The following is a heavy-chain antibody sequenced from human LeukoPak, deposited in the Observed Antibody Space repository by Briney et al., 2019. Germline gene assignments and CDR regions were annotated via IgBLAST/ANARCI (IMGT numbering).Heavy chain of an antibody. D-gene: IGHD6-6*01. CDR2: ISHSGSS. Sequence: SETLSLTCAVSGYSISSGYYWGWIRQPPGKGLEWVGGISHSGSSYYNPSLKSRVTISVDTSKNHFSLKLSSVTAADTAVYYCARDSSSSHFATWGQGTLVTVSS. CDR1: GYSISSGYY. CDR3: ARDSSSSHFAT. V-gene: IGHV4-38-2*02. J-gene: IGHJ4*02.